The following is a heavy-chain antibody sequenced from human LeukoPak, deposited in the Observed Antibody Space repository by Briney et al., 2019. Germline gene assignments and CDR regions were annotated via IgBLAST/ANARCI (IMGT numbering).Heavy chain of an antibody. CDR1: GFTFSDYY. V-gene: IGHV3-11*01. D-gene: IGHD3-22*01. CDR3: ARDLRDYDSSGYYPEAVDY. CDR2: ISSSGSTI. J-gene: IGHJ4*02. Sequence: GGSLRLFCAASGFTFSDYYMSWIRQAPGKGLEWVSYISSSGSTIYYADSVKGRFTISRDNAKNSLYLQMNSLRAEDTAVYYCARDLRDYDSSGYYPEAVDYWGQGTLVTVSS.